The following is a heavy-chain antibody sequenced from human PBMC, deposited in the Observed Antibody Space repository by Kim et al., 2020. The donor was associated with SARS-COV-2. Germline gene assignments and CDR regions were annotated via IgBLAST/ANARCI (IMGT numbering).Heavy chain of an antibody. Sequence: ASVKVSCKTSGFTFTDYFIHWVRQAPGQGLEWVGRMSPNSGGIVYAKKFQGRVALTRDTPVSTAYMELGSLKPDDTVVYYCAKDGFTMMQSSSCIVDVWGQRSEVTVSS. J-gene: IGHJ4*02. D-gene: IGHD6-6*01. CDR2: MSPNSGGI. CDR1: GFTFTDYF. CDR3: AKDGFTMMQSSSCIVDV. V-gene: IGHV1-2*05.